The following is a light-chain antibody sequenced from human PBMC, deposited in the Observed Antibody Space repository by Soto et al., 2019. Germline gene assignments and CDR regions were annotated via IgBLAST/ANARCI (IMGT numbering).Light chain of an antibody. CDR1: QSVSSN. CDR2: GAS. J-gene: IGKJ1*01. CDR3: QQYHNWPPRT. V-gene: IGKV3-15*01. Sequence: EIVMTQSPATLSVSPGERVTLSCRASQSVSSNLAWYQQKPGQAPRLLIYGASTRATGIPARFSGGGSETEXXLXXXXXXXXXFAVYYCQQYHNWPPRTFGQGTKVEIK.